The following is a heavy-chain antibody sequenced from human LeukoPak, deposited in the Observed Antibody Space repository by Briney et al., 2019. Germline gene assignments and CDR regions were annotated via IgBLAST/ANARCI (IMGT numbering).Heavy chain of an antibody. Sequence: SETLSLTCAVYGGSFSGYYWSWIRQPPGKGLEWFGEINHSGSTNYNPSLKSRVTISVDTSKNQFSLKLSSVTAADTAVYYCARVLGYYDFWSGYPHSRNAFDIWGQGTMVTVSS. CDR1: GGSFSGYY. V-gene: IGHV4-34*01. CDR3: ARVLGYYDFWSGYPHSRNAFDI. D-gene: IGHD3-3*01. J-gene: IGHJ3*02. CDR2: INHSGST.